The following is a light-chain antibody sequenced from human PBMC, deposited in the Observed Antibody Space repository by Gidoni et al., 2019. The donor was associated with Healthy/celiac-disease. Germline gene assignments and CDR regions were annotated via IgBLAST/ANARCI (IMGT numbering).Light chain of an antibody. V-gene: IGLV1-51*01. CDR2: DNN. CDR3: GTWDSSLSAVYV. J-gene: IGLJ1*01. CDR1: SSNIGNNY. Sequence: QSVLTQPPSVSAAPGQKVTISCSGSSSNIGNNYVSWYQQLPGTAPKLLIYDNNKRPPGIPDRFSGSKSGTSATPGNPGTQAGDGGGYYCGTWDSSLSAVYVFGTGTKVTVL.